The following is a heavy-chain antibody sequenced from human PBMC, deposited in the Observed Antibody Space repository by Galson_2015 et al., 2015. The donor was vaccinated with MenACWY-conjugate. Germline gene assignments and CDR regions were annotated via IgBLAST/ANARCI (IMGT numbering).Heavy chain of an antibody. D-gene: IGHD5-12*01. J-gene: IGHJ4*01. CDR2: FDNGGRP. CDR1: GFSVSSNF. Sequence: SLRLSCAASGFSVSSNFMTWVRQAPGKGLEWVSVFDNGGRPYYTDSVKGRFTISRDSSTNTLFLEMNSLRAVDTAVYYCARGDTSAYYHGLIDCWGHGTLVTVSS. V-gene: IGHV3-53*01. CDR3: ARGDTSAYYHGLIDC.